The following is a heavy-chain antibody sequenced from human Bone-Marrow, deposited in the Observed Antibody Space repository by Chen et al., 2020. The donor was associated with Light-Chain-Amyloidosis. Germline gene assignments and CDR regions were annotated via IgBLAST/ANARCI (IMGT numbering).Heavy chain of an antibody. CDR2: IYPDDSDA. D-gene: IGHD5-12*01. Sequence: GYTFPNYWIGWVRQMPGKGLEWIGVIYPDDSDARYSPSFEGQVTISADKSITTAYLQWRSLKASDTAMYYCARRRDGYNFDYWGQGTLVTVSS. V-gene: IGHV5-51*01. CDR1: GYTFPNYW. J-gene: IGHJ4*02. CDR3: ARRRDGYNFDY.